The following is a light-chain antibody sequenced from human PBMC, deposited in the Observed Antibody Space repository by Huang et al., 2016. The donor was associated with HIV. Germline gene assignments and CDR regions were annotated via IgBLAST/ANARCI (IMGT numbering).Light chain of an antibody. V-gene: IGKV3-15*01. CDR2: GAS. J-gene: IGKJ2*01. CDR3: QQYNNWPRT. Sequence: ERVMTQSPDTLSVSPGERATLYCRASQYVSSKVARYQQKPGQAPRLLGYGASTRVIDIPARFSGSGSGTEFTLTISSLQSEDSAVYYCQQYNNWPRTFGQGTKLEIK. CDR1: QYVSSK.